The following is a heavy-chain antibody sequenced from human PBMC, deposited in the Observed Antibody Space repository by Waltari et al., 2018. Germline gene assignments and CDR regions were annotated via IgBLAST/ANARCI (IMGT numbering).Heavy chain of an antibody. CDR3: AGIPKMATITDYYYMDV. CDR1: GFTVSSNY. CDR2: IYSGGST. J-gene: IGHJ6*03. D-gene: IGHD5-12*01. V-gene: IGHV3-53*02. Sequence: EVQLVETGGGLIQPGGSLRLSCAASGFTVSSNYMSWVRPAPGKGLEWVSVIYSGGSTYYADSVKGRFTISRDNSKNTLYLQMNSLRAEDTAVYYCAGIPKMATITDYYYMDVWGKGTTVTVSS.